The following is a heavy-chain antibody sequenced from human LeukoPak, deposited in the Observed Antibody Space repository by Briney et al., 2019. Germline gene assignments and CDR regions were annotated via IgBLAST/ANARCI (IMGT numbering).Heavy chain of an antibody. J-gene: IGHJ3*02. CDR2: ISWSSVSI. V-gene: IGHV3-9*01. Sequence: GRSLRLSCAALGFSFHDYAMYWVRQAPGKGLEWVSGISWSSVSIGYGDSVKGRFTISRDNAKNSLYLQMNSLKAEDTALYYCAKRKAGGYALDIWGQGTMVTVSS. CDR1: GFSFHDYA. D-gene: IGHD3-16*01. CDR3: AKRKAGGYALDI.